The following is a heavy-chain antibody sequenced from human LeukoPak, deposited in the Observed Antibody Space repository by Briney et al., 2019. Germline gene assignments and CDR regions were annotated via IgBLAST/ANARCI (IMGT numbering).Heavy chain of an antibody. CDR2: ISSSSSYI. CDR1: GFTFSSYS. Sequence: GGSLRLSCAASGFTFSSYSMNWVRQAPGKGLEWVSSISSSSSYIYYADSVKGRFTISRDNAKNSLYLQMYSLRAEDTAVYYCARDPQVTYGSYPYFDYWGQGTLVTVSS. D-gene: IGHD4-17*01. J-gene: IGHJ4*02. V-gene: IGHV3-21*01. CDR3: ARDPQVTYGSYPYFDY.